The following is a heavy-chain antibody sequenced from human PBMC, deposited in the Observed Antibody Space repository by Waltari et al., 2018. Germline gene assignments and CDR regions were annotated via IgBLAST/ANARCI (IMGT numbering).Heavy chain of an antibody. V-gene: IGHV1-69*11. CDR2: IIPMLGTA. CDR1: GGTFSNYG. CDR3: ARDTSFCGGDCYNYYYYYMDV. J-gene: IGHJ6*03. Sequence: QVQLVQSGAEVKKPGSSVKVSCKASGGTFSNYGISWVRQAPGQGLEWMGGIIPMLGTANYAQKFQGRVTITADESTRTAYMELSSLRSEDTAVYYCARDTSFCGGDCYNYYYYYMDVWGKGTTVTVSS. D-gene: IGHD2-21*01.